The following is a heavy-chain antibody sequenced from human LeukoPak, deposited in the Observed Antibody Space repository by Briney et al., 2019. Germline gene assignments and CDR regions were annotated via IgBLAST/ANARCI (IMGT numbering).Heavy chain of an antibody. V-gene: IGHV1-8*01. D-gene: IGHD1-1*01. CDR2: MNPNSGNT. CDR1: GYTFTSYD. Sequence: GSVKVSCKASGYTFTSYDINWVRQATGQGREWMGWMNPNSGNTGYAQKFQGRVTMTRNTSISTAYMELSSLRSEDTAVYYCARSLGTPYGMDVWGQGTTVTVSS. J-gene: IGHJ6*02. CDR3: ARSLGTPYGMDV.